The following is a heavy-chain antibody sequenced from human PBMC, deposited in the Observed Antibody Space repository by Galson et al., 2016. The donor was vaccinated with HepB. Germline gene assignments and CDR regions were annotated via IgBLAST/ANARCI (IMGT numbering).Heavy chain of an antibody. CDR1: GFTFGSYI. Sequence: SLRLSCAASGFTFGSYIMNWVRQAPGKGLEWVSSITASSAYIYYPDSVKGRFTISRDNAKNSLYLQMNSLRAEDTAVYYCARDVRGSSWYARYFDLWGRGTLVTVSS. V-gene: IGHV3-21*01. CDR2: ITASSAYI. CDR3: ARDVRGSSWYARYFDL. J-gene: IGHJ2*01. D-gene: IGHD6-13*01.